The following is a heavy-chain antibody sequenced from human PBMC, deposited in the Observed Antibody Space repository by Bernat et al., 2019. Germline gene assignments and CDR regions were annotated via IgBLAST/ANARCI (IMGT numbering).Heavy chain of an antibody. CDR3: ARCSGGSCYSFAFDI. D-gene: IGHD2-15*01. CDR1: GGSISSSSYY. CDR2: IYYSGST. V-gene: IGHV4-39*01. J-gene: IGHJ3*02. Sequence: QLQLQESGPGLVKPSETLSLTCTVSGGSISSSSYYWGWIRQPPGKGLEWIGSIYYSGSTYYNPSLKSRVTISVDTSKNQFSLKLSSVTAADTAVYYCARCSGGSCYSFAFDIWGQGTMVTVPS.